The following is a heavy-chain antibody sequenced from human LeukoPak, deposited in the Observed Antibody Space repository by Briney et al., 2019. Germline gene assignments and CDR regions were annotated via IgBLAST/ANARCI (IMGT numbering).Heavy chain of an antibody. J-gene: IGHJ4*02. CDR2: ISAYNGNT. Sequence: ASVKVSCKASGYTFTSYGISWVRQAPGQGLEWMGWISAYNGNTNYAQKLQGRVTMTTDTSTSTAYMELRSLRSDDTAVYYCARDGRAVWGSYRSSYESVDYWGQGTLVTVSS. CDR1: GYTFTSYG. D-gene: IGHD3-16*02. V-gene: IGHV1-18*01. CDR3: ARDGRAVWGSYRSSYESVDY.